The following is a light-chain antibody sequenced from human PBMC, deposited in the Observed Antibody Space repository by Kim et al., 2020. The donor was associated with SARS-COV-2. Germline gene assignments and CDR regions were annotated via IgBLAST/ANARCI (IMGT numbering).Light chain of an antibody. V-gene: IGLV3-1*01. Sequence: SYELTQPPSVSVSPGQTASITCSGGKLGDKYACWYQQKPGQSPMLVIYQHTKRPSGISQRFSGSSFGNTATLTISRTQAMDEADYYCQAWDSSTAVFGGGTQLTVL. CDR1: KLGDKY. J-gene: IGLJ3*02. CDR2: QHT. CDR3: QAWDSSTAV.